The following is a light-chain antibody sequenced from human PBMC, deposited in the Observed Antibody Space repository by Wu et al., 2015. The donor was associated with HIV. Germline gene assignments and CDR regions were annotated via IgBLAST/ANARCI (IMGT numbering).Light chain of an antibody. V-gene: IGKV1-9*01. CDR2: SAS. J-gene: IGKJ2*01. Sequence: DIRLTQSPSFLSASVGDRVTITCRASQDISRYLAWYQQKSGIAPELLIYSASTLQSGVPSRFSGSGSGTEFTLTISSLQPEDFAIYFCQHYKSYPYTFGQGTKLEI. CDR1: QDISRY. CDR3: QHYKSYPYT.